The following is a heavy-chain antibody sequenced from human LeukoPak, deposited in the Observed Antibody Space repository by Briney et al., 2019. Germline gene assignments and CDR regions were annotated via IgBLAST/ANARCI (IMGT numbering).Heavy chain of an antibody. CDR2: INPSGGST. D-gene: IGHD3-9*01. CDR3: ARAYYDILTEGPIDY. Sequence: ASVKVSCKASGYTFTSYYMHWVRQAPGQGLEWMGIINPSGGSTSYAQKFQGRVTMTRDTSTSTVYMELSSLRSEDTAVYYCARAYYDILTEGPIDYWGQGTLVTVSS. J-gene: IGHJ4*02. CDR1: GYTFTSYY. V-gene: IGHV1-46*01.